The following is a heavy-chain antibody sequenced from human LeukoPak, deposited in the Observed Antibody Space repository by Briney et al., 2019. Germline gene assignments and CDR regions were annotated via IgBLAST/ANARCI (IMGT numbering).Heavy chain of an antibody. CDR2: ISGSGGST. J-gene: IGHJ4*02. CDR1: GFTFSSYS. D-gene: IGHD4-17*01. CDR3: AKDLDYGDLFDY. Sequence: GGSLRLSCVASGFTFSSYSMNWVRQAPGKGLEWVSAISGSGGSTYYADSVKGRFTISRDNSKNTLYLQMNSLRAEDTAVYYCAKDLDYGDLFDYWGQGTLVTVSS. V-gene: IGHV3-23*01.